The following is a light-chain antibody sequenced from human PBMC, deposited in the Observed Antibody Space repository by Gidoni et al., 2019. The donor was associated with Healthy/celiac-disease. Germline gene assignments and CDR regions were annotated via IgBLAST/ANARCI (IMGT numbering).Light chain of an antibody. CDR1: QSVSNSY. J-gene: IGKJ4*01. CDR2: DAS. CDR3: HQYGSSPRT. Sequence: DTVSTQSAGTLSLSPGERASLSCRVSQSVSNSYLAWYQQKPGQSPRLLIYDASSRATGIPDRFSGSGSGTDFTLTISRLEPEDFAVYYCHQYGSSPRTFGGGTKVEIK. V-gene: IGKV3-20*01.